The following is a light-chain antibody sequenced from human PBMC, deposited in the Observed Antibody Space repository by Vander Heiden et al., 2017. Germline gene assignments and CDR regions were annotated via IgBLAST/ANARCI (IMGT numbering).Light chain of an antibody. CDR3: QAWDSSWV. J-gene: IGLJ3*02. V-gene: IGLV3-1*01. CDR1: KLGDKY. Sequence: SYELSQPPSAAVVPGQTASITCSGDKLGDKYACWYQQKPGQSPVLVIYQDSKRPSGIPERFSGSNSGNTATLTISGTQAMDEADYYCQAWDSSWVFGGGTKLTVL. CDR2: QDS.